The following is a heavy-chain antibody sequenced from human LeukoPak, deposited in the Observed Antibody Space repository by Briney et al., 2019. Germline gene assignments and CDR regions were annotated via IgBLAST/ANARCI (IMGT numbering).Heavy chain of an antibody. J-gene: IGHJ3*02. CDR1: GYTFTSYD. D-gene: IGHD6-19*01. V-gene: IGHV1-8*01. Sequence: ASVKVSCRASGYTFTSYDINWVRQATGQGLEWMGWMNPNSGNTGYAQKFQGRVTMTRNTSISTAYMELSSLRSEDTAVYYCARDLSSGWYWAFDIWGQGTMVTVSS. CDR3: ARDLSSGWYWAFDI. CDR2: MNPNSGNT.